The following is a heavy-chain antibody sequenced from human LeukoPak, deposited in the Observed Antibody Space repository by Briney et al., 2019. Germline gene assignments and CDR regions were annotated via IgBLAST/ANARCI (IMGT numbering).Heavy chain of an antibody. CDR2: ITSGGDYI. J-gene: IGHJ4*02. Sequence: GGSLRLSCAASGFTFNTFNMNWVRQAPGKGLEWVSPITSGGDYIYYADSVKGRFTTSRDNAKNSLSLQLNSLQVEDTAVYYCARGHYDVLAASYKWTPDYWGQGTLVTVSS. CDR1: GFTFNTFN. V-gene: IGHV3-21*01. D-gene: IGHD3-9*01. CDR3: ARGHYDVLAASYKWTPDY.